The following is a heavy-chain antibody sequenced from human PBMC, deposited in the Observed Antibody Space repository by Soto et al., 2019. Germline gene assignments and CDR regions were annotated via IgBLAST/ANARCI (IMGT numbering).Heavy chain of an antibody. J-gene: IGHJ4*02. Sequence: LSLTFTVSGGSLSSYYWSWIRQPPGKGLEWIGYIYYSGSTNYNPSLKSRVTISVDTSKNQFSLKLSSVTAADTAVYYCARRGYYYDSSGYLDYFDYWGQGTLVTVSS. V-gene: IGHV4-59*01. CDR3: ARRGYYYDSSGYLDYFDY. D-gene: IGHD3-22*01. CDR1: GGSLSSYY. CDR2: IYYSGST.